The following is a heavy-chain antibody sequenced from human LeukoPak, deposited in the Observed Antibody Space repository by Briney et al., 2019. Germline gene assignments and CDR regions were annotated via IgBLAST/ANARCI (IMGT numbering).Heavy chain of an antibody. V-gene: IGHV4-39*07. D-gene: IGHD3-3*01. CDR2: IYYSGST. Sequence: WETLSLTCTVSGGSISSSSYYWGWIRQPPGKGLEWIGSIYYSGSTYYNPSLKSRVTISVDTSKNQFSLKLSSVTAADTAVYYCAREGADSWSGYDYWGQGTLFTVSS. J-gene: IGHJ4*02. CDR3: AREGADSWSGYDY. CDR1: GGSISSSSYY.